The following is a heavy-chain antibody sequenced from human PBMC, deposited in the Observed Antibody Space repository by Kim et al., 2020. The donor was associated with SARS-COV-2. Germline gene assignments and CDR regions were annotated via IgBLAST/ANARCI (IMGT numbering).Heavy chain of an antibody. CDR1: GYTFTSYG. J-gene: IGHJ4*02. CDR3: ARDPPQDYYGSGSYYNEGGYY. CDR2: ISAYNGNT. D-gene: IGHD3-10*01. Sequence: ASVKVSCKASGYTFTSYGFSWVRQAPGQGLEWMGWISAYNGNTNYAQKLQGRVTMTTDTSTSTAYMELRSLRSDDTAVYYCARDPPQDYYGSGSYYNEGGYYWGQGTLVTVSS. V-gene: IGHV1-18*01.